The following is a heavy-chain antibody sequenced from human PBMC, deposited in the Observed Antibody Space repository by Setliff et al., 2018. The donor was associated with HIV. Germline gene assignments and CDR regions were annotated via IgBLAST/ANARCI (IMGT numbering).Heavy chain of an antibody. CDR1: GGTFSSYA. CDR2: IIPIVGTA. D-gene: IGHD3-9*01. Sequence: GASVKVSCKASGGTFSSYAISWVRQAPGQGLEWMGGIIPIVGTANYAQKFQGRATITADESTSTAYMELSSLRAEDTAVYYCARRERYYDILTGRVFDGFDIWGQGTMVTVSS. V-gene: IGHV1-69*13. CDR3: ARRERYYDILTGRVFDGFDI. J-gene: IGHJ3*02.